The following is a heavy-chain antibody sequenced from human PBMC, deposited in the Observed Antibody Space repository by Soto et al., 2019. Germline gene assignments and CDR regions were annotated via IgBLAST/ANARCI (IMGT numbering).Heavy chain of an antibody. CDR1: GFTFNSYA. Sequence: GSLRLSCAASGFTFNSYAMSWIRQSPGEGLEWIASITNNGGTQYNPSLKSRVTIFVDTSKNEFSLKVTSVTAADTGVYFCASRYAPSEFDHWGQGSLVTVSS. CDR2: ITNNGGT. V-gene: IGHV4-59*05. J-gene: IGHJ4*02. D-gene: IGHD2-2*01. CDR3: ASRYAPSEFDH.